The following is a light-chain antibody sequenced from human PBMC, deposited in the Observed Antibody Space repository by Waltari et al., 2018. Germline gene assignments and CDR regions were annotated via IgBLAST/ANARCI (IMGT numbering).Light chain of an antibody. Sequence: DIVMIQSPDSLAVSLGERATINCTSSQSVLSSSNNKNYLAWYQQKPGQPPKLLIYWASTRESGVPDRFSGSGSGTDFTLTISSLQAEDVAVYYCQQYYSTPPTFGQGTKVEIK. V-gene: IGKV4-1*01. CDR1: QSVLSSSNNKNY. CDR3: QQYYSTPPT. J-gene: IGKJ1*01. CDR2: WAS.